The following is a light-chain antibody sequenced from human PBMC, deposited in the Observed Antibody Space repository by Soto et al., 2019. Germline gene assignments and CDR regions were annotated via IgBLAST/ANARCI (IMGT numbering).Light chain of an antibody. J-gene: IGKJ2*01. CDR1: QNISNW. Sequence: DIQMTQSPSTLSASVGDRVTITCRASQNISNWLAWYQQRPGRAPNLLIHDASTLESGVPSRFSGSGSVTEITLNISSLQADDFATYYCQQYYTLYTFGQGTKLEIQ. V-gene: IGKV1-5*01. CDR2: DAS. CDR3: QQYYTLYT.